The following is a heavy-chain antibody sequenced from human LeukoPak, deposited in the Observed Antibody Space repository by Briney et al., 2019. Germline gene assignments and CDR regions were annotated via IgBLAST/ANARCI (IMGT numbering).Heavy chain of an antibody. CDR3: AKFGSSSWPRFDY. V-gene: IGHV3-23*01. D-gene: IGHD6-13*01. CDR1: GFTFSSYA. CDR2: ISGSGGST. J-gene: IGHJ4*02. Sequence: AGGSLRLSCAASGFTFSSYAMSWVRQAPGKGLEWVSGISGSGGSTYYADSVKGRFTISRDNSKNTLYLQMNSLRAEDTAVYYCAKFGSSSWPRFDYWGQGTLVTVSS.